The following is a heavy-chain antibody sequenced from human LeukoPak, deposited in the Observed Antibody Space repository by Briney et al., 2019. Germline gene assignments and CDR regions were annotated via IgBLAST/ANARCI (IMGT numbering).Heavy chain of an antibody. Sequence: SETLSLTCTVSGGSISSGGYYWSWIRQHPGKGLEWIGYIYYSGSTYYNPSLKSRVTIPVDTSKNQFSLKLSSVTAADTAVYYCARAGIYDSSGYSYRFFDYWGQGTLVTVSS. CDR3: ARAGIYDSSGYSYRFFDY. V-gene: IGHV4-31*03. CDR1: GGSISSGGYY. D-gene: IGHD3-22*01. CDR2: IYYSGST. J-gene: IGHJ4*02.